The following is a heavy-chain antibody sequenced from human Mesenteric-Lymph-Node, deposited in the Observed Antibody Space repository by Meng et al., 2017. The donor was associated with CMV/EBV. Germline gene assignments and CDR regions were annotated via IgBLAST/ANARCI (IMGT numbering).Heavy chain of an antibody. CDR3: ARDSRDIVVVPAAIGCGMDV. Sequence: SETLSLTCTVSGGSVSSGSYYWSWIRQPPGKGLEWIGYIYYSGSTNYNPSLKSRVTISVDTSKNQFSLKLSSVTAADTAVYYCARDSRDIVVVPAAIGCGMDVWGQGTTVTVSS. J-gene: IGHJ6*02. CDR2: IYYSGST. CDR1: GGSVSSGSYY. D-gene: IGHD2-2*02. V-gene: IGHV4-61*01.